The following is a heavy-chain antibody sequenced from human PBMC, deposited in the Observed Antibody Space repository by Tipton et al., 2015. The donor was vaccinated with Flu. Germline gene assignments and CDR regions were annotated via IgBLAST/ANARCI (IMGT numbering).Heavy chain of an antibody. J-gene: IGHJ4*02. D-gene: IGHD3-10*01. CDR3: ARILWFGGVYYFDC. V-gene: IGHV4-4*07. CDR2: IYPSGSA. Sequence: TLSLTCTVSGDSFNSYHWSWIRQPAGKGLEWIGRIYPSGSANYNPSLKTRLTMSVDTSKNQFSLKLSSVTAADTAIYYCARILWFGGVYYFDCWGQGILVTVSS. CDR1: GDSFNSYH.